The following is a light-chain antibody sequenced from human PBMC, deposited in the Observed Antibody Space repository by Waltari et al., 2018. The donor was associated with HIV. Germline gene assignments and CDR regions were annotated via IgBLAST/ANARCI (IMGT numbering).Light chain of an antibody. J-gene: IGKJ1*01. CDR1: QNINSY. CDR2: AAS. CDR3: QQSFSSPS. V-gene: IGKV1-39*01. Sequence: DIQMTKSPSSLSASVGVRVTITCRASQNINSYLNWYQHKPGKDPKLLVYAASRLQGGVPSRFSGSGSGTEFTLTISSLQPDDFATYYCQQSFSSPSFGQGTRVEIK.